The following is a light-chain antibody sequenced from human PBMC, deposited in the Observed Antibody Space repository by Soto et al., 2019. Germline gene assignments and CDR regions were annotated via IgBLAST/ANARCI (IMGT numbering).Light chain of an antibody. V-gene: IGKV3-20*01. CDR3: QQYGSSPRWT. J-gene: IGKJ1*01. CDR1: QSVSNN. Sequence: EIVMTQSPATLSVSPGESATLSCRASQSVSNNLTCYQQKPGQAPRLLISGTFSRATGIPDRFSGSGSGTDFTLTISRLEPEDFAVYYCQQYGSSPRWTFGQGTKVDI. CDR2: GTF.